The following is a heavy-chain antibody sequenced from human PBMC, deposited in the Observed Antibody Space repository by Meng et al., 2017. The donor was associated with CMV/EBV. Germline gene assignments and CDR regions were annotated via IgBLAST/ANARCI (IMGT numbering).Heavy chain of an antibody. V-gene: IGHV3-30*04. CDR1: GFTFSSYA. Sequence: GGSLRLSCAASGFTFSSYAMHWVRQAPGKGLEWVAVISYDVSNKYYADSVKGRFTISRDNSKNTLYLQMNSLRAEDTAVYYCARERERGLRLLWSRGGWFDPWGQGTLVTVSS. J-gene: IGHJ5*02. CDR2: ISYDVSNK. CDR3: ARERERGLRLLWSRGGWFDP. D-gene: IGHD3-10*01.